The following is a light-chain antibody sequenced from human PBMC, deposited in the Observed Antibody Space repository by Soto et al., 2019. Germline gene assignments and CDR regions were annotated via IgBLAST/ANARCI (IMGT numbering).Light chain of an antibody. CDR1: QSVSSY. V-gene: IGKV3-11*01. Sequence: IVLTHSPATLSLSPGERATLSCRASQSVSSYLAWYQQKPGQAPRLLIYDTSNRATGIPARFSGSGSATDFTLTISSLEPEDFAVYYCQQYYNWPLTFGGGTKVDIK. CDR2: DTS. CDR3: QQYYNWPLT. J-gene: IGKJ4*01.